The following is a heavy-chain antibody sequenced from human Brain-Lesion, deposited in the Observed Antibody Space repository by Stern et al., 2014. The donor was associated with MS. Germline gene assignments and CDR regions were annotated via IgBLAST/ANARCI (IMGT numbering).Heavy chain of an antibody. CDR3: VRPDIMGTIWN. CDR1: GGSITSSSYY. CDR2: VYYTGST. Sequence: VQLVESGPGLVKPSETLSLTCTVSGGSITSSSYYWGWIRQPPGRGLEYIGTVYYTGSTFSDPSLKSRVTISVDTSKNPVALKLPSVTAADTAVYYCVRPDIMGTIWNWGQGTLVTVSS. D-gene: IGHD1-26*01. J-gene: IGHJ4*02. V-gene: IGHV4-39*01.